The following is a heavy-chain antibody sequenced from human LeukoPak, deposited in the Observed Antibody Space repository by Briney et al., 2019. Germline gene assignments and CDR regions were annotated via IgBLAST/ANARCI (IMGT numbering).Heavy chain of an antibody. CDR3: AKSLPLAGRRPFFFDY. V-gene: IGHV3-23*01. D-gene: IGHD6-19*01. CDR2: ISGSGDST. Sequence: GSLRLSCAASGFTFSSYTMTWVRQAPGKGLEWVSGISGSGDSTYYADSVKGRFTISRDNSKNTLHLQMNSLRAEDTAVYYCAKSLPLAGRRPFFFDYWGQGTLVTVSS. J-gene: IGHJ4*02. CDR1: GFTFSSYT.